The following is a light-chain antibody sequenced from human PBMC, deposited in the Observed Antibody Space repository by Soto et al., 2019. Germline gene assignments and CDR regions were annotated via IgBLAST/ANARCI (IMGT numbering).Light chain of an antibody. CDR2: GAS. J-gene: IGKJ1*01. Sequence: VMTQSPATLSVSPGERATLSCRASQSVSSNLAWYQQKPGQAPRLLIYGASTRATGIPARFSGSGSGTEFTLTISSLQSEDFAVYYCQQYNNWLTWTFGQGTKVDIK. CDR3: QQYNNWLTWT. CDR1: QSVSSN. V-gene: IGKV3-15*01.